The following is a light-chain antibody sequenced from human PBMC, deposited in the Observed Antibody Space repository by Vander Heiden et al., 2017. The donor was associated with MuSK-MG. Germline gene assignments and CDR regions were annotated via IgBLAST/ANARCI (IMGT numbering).Light chain of an antibody. CDR2: DVS. CDR3: CYCTSTNTLV. CDR1: SSDVGGHTS. Sequence: QPALTQPPSVSGSPGQSITISCTATSSDVGGHTSLSWFHQPPGKAPQLMICDVSNRPSGVSTRFSGSKSGDTASLTTSGLQAEDEADYYCCYCTSTNTLVFGGGTKLSVL. J-gene: IGLJ2*01. V-gene: IGLV2-14*01.